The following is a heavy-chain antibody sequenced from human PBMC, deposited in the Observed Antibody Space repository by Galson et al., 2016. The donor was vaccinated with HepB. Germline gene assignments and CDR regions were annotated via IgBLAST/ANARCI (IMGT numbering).Heavy chain of an antibody. CDR1: GFAFSEYY. V-gene: IGHV3-11*01. CDR3: ARHFAGFIEDDY. D-gene: IGHD3-16*02. J-gene: IGHJ4*02. Sequence: SLRLSCAASGFAFSEYYMSWIRQAPGKGLEWVSYIHSSGSSMYYADSEKGRFTISRDNAKNSLYLQMNSLRADDTAVYYCARHFAGFIEDDYWGQGTLVTVSS. CDR2: IHSSGSSM.